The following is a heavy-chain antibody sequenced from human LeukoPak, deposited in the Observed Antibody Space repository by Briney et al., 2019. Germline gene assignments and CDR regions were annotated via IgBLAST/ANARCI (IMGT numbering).Heavy chain of an antibody. V-gene: IGHV3-30*02. Sequence: GGSLRLSCAASGFTFSSYGMHWVRQAPGKGLEWVAFIRYDGSNKYYADSVKGRFTISRDNSKNTLYLQMNSLRAEDTAVYYCAKDGRYSSSSGGWFDPWGQGTLVTVSS. CDR3: AKDGRYSSSSGGWFDP. CDR2: IRYDGSNK. CDR1: GFTFSSYG. J-gene: IGHJ5*02. D-gene: IGHD6-6*01.